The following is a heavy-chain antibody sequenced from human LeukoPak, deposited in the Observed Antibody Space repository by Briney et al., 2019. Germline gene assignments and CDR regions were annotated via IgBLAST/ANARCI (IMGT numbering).Heavy chain of an antibody. CDR3: ARRGDGGRSFDY. J-gene: IGHJ4*02. CDR1: GFTFSTYW. V-gene: IGHV3-53*01. D-gene: IGHD4-23*01. Sequence: GGSLRLSCAASGFTFSTYWMSWVRQAPGKGLEWVSLIYSGGTTYYADSVKGRFTISRDNSKNTLYLQMNSLRAEDTAVYYCARRGDGGRSFDYWGQGTLVTVSS. CDR2: IYSGGTT.